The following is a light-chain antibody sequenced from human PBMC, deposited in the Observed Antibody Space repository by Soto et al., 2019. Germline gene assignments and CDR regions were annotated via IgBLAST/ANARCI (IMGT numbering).Light chain of an antibody. J-gene: IGLJ2*01. CDR2: EGS. Sequence: QSALTQPASVSGSPGQSITISCTGTSSDVGSYNLVSWYQQHPGKAPKLMIYEGSKRPSVVSNRFSGSKSGNTASLTISGLQAEDEADYYCCLYTSSSTVVFGGGTKLTVL. V-gene: IGLV2-14*02. CDR3: CLYTSSSTVV. CDR1: SSDVGSYNL.